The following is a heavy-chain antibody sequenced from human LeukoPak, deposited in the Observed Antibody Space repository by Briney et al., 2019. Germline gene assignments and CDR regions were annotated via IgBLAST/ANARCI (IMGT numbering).Heavy chain of an antibody. J-gene: IGHJ5*02. CDR1: GFTFSSYS. Sequence: QPGESLRLSCAASGFTFSSYSMNWVRQAPGKGLEWVPYISSASNTIYYADSVKGRFTISRDNAKNSLYLQMNSLRAEDTAMYYCARDGWFGDYNWFDPWGQGTLVTVSS. D-gene: IGHD3-10*01. V-gene: IGHV3-48*01. CDR2: ISSASNTI. CDR3: ARDGWFGDYNWFDP.